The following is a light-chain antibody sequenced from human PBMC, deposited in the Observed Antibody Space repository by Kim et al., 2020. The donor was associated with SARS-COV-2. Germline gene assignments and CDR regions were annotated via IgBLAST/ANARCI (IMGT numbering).Light chain of an antibody. CDR2: GAS. CDR1: QSVSSSY. Sequence: EIVLTQSPGPLSLSPGERATLSCRASQSVSSSYLAWYQQKPGQAPRLLIYGASSRATGIPDRFSGSGSGTDFTLTISRLEPEDFAVYYCQQYGSSPRKTFGQGTKVDIK. V-gene: IGKV3-20*01. J-gene: IGKJ1*01. CDR3: QQYGSSPRKT.